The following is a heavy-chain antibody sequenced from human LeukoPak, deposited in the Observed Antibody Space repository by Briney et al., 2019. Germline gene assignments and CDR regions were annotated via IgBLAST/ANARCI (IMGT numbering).Heavy chain of an antibody. Sequence: GGSLRLSCAASGFTFSSYAMSWVRQAPGKGLEWVSVIYSGGSTYYADSVKGRFTISRDNSKNTLYLQMNSLRAEDTAVYYCARGPQSGFDPWGQGTLVTVSS. CDR3: ARGPQSGFDP. CDR1: GFTFSSYA. CDR2: IYSGGST. J-gene: IGHJ5*02. V-gene: IGHV3-66*02.